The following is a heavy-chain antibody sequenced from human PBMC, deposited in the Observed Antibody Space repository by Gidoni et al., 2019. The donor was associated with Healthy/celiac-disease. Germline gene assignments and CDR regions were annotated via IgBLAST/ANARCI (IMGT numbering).Heavy chain of an antibody. CDR2: INHSGST. CDR3: AREHSSGWAPGTGYYYMDV. V-gene: IGHV4-34*01. J-gene: IGHJ6*03. Sequence: QVQLQQWGAGLLKPSEPLSLTCAVYVGSFSGYYWSWIRQPPGKGLEWIGEINHSGSTNYNPSLKSRVTISVDTSKNQFSLKLSSVTAADTAVYYCAREHSSGWAPGTGYYYMDVWGKGTTVTVSS. CDR1: VGSFSGYY. D-gene: IGHD6-19*01.